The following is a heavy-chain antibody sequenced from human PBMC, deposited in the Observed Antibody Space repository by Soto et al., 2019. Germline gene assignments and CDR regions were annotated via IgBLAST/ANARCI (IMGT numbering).Heavy chain of an antibody. CDR2: IWFDGSNT. CDR3: VRDNKYDIFTGYYYFDY. CDR1: GFTFSSYG. J-gene: IGHJ4*02. Sequence: QVQLVESGGGVVQPGRSLRLSCVASGFTFSSYGMHWVRQAPGKGLEWVAVIWFDGSNTYYADSVKGRFIISRDNSKNALYLQMNSLRAEDTAVYYCVRDNKYDIFTGYYYFDYWGQGSLVTVSS. D-gene: IGHD3-9*01. V-gene: IGHV3-33*01.